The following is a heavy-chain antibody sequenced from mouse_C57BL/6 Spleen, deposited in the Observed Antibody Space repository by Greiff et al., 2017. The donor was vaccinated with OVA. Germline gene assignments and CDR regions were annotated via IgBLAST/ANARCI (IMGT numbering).Heavy chain of an antibody. CDR3: ARNLYYFDY. J-gene: IGHJ2*01. CDR1: GYTFTSYW. Sequence: QVQLQQPGAELVMPGASVKLSCKASGYTFTSYWTHWVKQRPGQGLEWIGEIDPSDSYTNYNQKFKGKSTLTVDKSSSTAYMQLSSLTSEDSAVYYCARNLYYFDYWGQGTTLTVSS. V-gene: IGHV1-69*01. CDR2: IDPSDSYT.